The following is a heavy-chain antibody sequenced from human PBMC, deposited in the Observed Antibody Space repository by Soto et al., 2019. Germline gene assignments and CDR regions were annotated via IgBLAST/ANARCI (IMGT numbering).Heavy chain of an antibody. CDR3: TRNEYDFWTYAFDI. J-gene: IGHJ3*02. D-gene: IGHD3-3*01. CDR2: IRSKAYGGTT. V-gene: IGHV3-49*03. Sequence: EVQLVESGGGLVQPGRSLRLSCTASGFTFGDYAMSWFRQAPGKGLEWVGFIRSKAYGGTTEYAASVKGRFTISRDDSKSIAYLQMNSLKTEDTAVYYCTRNEYDFWTYAFDIWGQGTMVTVSS. CDR1: GFTFGDYA.